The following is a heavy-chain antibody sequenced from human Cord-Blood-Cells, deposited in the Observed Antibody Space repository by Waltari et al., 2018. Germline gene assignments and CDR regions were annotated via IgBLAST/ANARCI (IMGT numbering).Heavy chain of an antibody. V-gene: IGHV4-34*01. CDR1: GGSFSGYY. D-gene: IGHD7-27*01. CDR2: INHSGSP. CDR3: ARGLIMVSTGDHLGRWFDP. Sequence: QVQLQQWGAGLLKPSETLSLTCAVYGGSFSGYYWSWIRQPPGKGLEWNGEINHSGSPNDNRSLRSRGAISVATSKIQFSLKLSSVTAADTAVYYCARGLIMVSTGDHLGRWFDPWGQGTLVTVSS. J-gene: IGHJ5*02.